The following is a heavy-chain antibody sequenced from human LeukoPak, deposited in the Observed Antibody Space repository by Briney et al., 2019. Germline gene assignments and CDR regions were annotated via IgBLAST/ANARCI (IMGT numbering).Heavy chain of an antibody. D-gene: IGHD2-21*02. V-gene: IGHV1-2*02. Sequence: ASVKVSCKASGGTFSSYAISWVRQAPGQGLEWMGWINPNSGGTNYAQKFQGRVTMTRDTSISTAYMELSRLRSDDTAVYYCARGRPPVVTCPGPHAFDIWGQGTMVTVSS. CDR2: INPNSGGT. J-gene: IGHJ3*02. CDR3: ARGRPPVVTCPGPHAFDI. CDR1: GGTFSSYA.